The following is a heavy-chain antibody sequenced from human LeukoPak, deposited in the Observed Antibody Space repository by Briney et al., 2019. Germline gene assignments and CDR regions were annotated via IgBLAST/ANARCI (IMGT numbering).Heavy chain of an antibody. D-gene: IGHD2-2*01. J-gene: IGHJ6*03. V-gene: IGHV1-46*01. CDR1: GYTFTSYY. CDR2: INPSGGST. Sequence: GSVKVSCKASGYTFTSYYMHWVRQAPGQGLEWMGIINPSGGSTSYAQKFQGRVTMTRDMSTSTVYMELSSLRSEDTAVYYCARVFLDCSSTSCYSSGYMDVWGKGTTVTVSS. CDR3: ARVFLDCSSTSCYSSGYMDV.